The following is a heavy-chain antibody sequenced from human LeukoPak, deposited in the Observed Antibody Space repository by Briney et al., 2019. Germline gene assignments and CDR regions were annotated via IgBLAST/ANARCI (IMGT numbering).Heavy chain of an antibody. CDR3: AKVPGVHGSGIY. V-gene: IGHV3-23*01. D-gene: IGHD3-10*01. J-gene: IGHJ4*02. CDR1: GFTFRNYA. Sequence: GGSLRLSCAASGFTFRNYAMTWLRQAPGKGLEWVSAMTGTDGTIYYADSVRGRFAISRDNSRNTLYLQMNSLRAEDAAVYFCAKVPGVHGSGIYWGPGTLVTVSS. CDR2: MTGTDGTI.